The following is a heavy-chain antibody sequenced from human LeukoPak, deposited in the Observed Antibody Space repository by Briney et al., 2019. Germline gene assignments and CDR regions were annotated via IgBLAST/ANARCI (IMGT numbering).Heavy chain of an antibody. J-gene: IGHJ5*01. CDR1: GDSISNFY. V-gene: IGHV4-59*08. CDR3: ALAPNSNWFDF. Sequence: SETLSLTCSVSGDSISNFYWNWIRQPPGKRLEWIGDIHYSGSSNYNPSLQSRVTMSIDTSRNQLFLRLTSVTAADTAVYYCALAPNSNWFDFWGQGTLVTVSS. D-gene: IGHD2-8*01. CDR2: IHYSGSS.